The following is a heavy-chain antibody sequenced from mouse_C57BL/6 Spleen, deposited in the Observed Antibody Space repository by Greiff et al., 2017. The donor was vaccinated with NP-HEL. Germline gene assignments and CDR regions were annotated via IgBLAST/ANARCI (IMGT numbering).Heavy chain of an antibody. J-gene: IGHJ2*01. CDR2: IDPNSGGT. D-gene: IGHD2-5*01. Sequence: VKLQQSGAELVKPGASVKLSCKASGYTFTSYWMHWVKQRPGRGLEWIGRIDPNSGGTKYNEKFKSKATLTVDKPSSTAYMQLSSLTSEDSAVYYCASNSNYVGEYFDYWGQGTTLTVSS. CDR1: GYTFTSYW. V-gene: IGHV1-72*01. CDR3: ASNSNYVGEYFDY.